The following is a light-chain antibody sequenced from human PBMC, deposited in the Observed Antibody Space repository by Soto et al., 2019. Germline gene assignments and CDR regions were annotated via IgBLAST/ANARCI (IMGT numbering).Light chain of an antibody. Sequence: EIVMTQSPATLSVSPGERATLSCRASQSVSSNLACYQQKPGQAPRRLIYGASTRATGIQARFSGSGSGTEFTLTISSLQPEDVAVYYCQQYNNWPPWTFGQGTKVEIK. CDR3: QQYNNWPPWT. J-gene: IGKJ1*01. V-gene: IGKV3-15*01. CDR2: GAS. CDR1: QSVSSN.